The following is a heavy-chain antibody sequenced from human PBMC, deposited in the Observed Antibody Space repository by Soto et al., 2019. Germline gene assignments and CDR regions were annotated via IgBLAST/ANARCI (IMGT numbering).Heavy chain of an antibody. Sequence: SVKVSCKASGFTFTSSAVQWVRQARGQRLEWIGWIVVGSGNTNYAQKFQERVTITRDMSTSTAYMELSSLRSEDTAVYYCAADIPQYDFWSGYLGLDVWGQGTTVTVSS. CDR2: IVVGSGNT. D-gene: IGHD3-3*01. J-gene: IGHJ6*02. CDR3: AADIPQYDFWSGYLGLDV. V-gene: IGHV1-58*01. CDR1: GFTFTSSA.